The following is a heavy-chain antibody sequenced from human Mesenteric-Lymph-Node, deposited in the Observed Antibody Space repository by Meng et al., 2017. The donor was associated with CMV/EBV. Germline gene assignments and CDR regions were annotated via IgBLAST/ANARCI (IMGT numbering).Heavy chain of an antibody. Sequence: SEPLSLTCTVSGGSISSSSYYWGWIRQPPGKGREWIGSIYYSGSTYYNPSLKSRVTISVDTSKNQFSLKLSSVTAAHTAVYYCARVTWDPHEYYFDYWGQGTLVTVSS. CDR2: IYYSGST. J-gene: IGHJ4*02. CDR3: ARVTWDPHEYYFDY. CDR1: GGSISSSSYY. D-gene: IGHD1-26*01. V-gene: IGHV4-39*07.